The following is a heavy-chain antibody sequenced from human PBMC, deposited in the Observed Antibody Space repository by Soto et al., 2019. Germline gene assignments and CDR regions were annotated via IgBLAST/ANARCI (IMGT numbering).Heavy chain of an antibody. Sequence: QVQLVQSGAEVKKPGSSVKVSCKASGGTFSSYAISWVRQAPGQGLEWMGGIIPIFGTANYAQKFQGRVTITAADSTSTADMELSSLRAEDTAVYYCARDGGYCSGGSCLSHLDYYYYGMDVWGQGTTVTVSS. J-gene: IGHJ6*02. CDR2: IIPIFGTA. D-gene: IGHD2-15*01. CDR1: GGTFSSYA. CDR3: ARDGGYCSGGSCLSHLDYYYYGMDV. V-gene: IGHV1-69*12.